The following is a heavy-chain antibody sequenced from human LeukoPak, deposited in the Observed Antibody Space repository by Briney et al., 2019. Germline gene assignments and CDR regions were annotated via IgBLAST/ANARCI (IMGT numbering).Heavy chain of an antibody. CDR3: AGDVPTGYHDY. V-gene: IGHV4-38-2*02. J-gene: IGHJ4*02. D-gene: IGHD1-1*01. CDR2: IYHSGPT. Sequence: SETLSLTCGVSGYSISSGYHWGWIRQPPGKGLEWIGSIYHSGPTYYNPSLKSRVTISVDTSNNQFSLKLTSVTAADTAVYYCAGDVPTGYHDYWGQGSLVTVSS. CDR1: GYSISSGYH.